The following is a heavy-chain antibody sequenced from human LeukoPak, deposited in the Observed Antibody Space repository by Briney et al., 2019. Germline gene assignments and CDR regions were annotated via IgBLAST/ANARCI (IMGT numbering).Heavy chain of an antibody. Sequence: GGSLRLSCAASGFTFSSYSMNWVRQAPGKGLEWVSSISSSSSYRYYADSVKGRFTISRANAKNSLYLQMNSLRAEDTAVYYCAREGDYGDYRLYYYYGMDVWGQGTTVTVSS. CDR1: GFTFSSYS. D-gene: IGHD4-17*01. J-gene: IGHJ6*02. CDR2: ISSSSSYR. CDR3: AREGDYGDYRLYYYYGMDV. V-gene: IGHV3-21*01.